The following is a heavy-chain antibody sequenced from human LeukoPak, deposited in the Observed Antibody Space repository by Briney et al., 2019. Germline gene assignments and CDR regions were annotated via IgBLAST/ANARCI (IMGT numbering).Heavy chain of an antibody. J-gene: IGHJ4*02. CDR1: GFTFSSYV. CDR3: ARGGYYDSSGYSFFDY. CDR2: IWYDGSNK. D-gene: IGHD3-22*01. Sequence: PGGSLRLSCAASGFTFSSYVMHWVRQAPGKGLEWVAVIWYDGSNKYYADSVKGRFTISRDNSKNTLYLQMNSLRAEDTAVYYCARGGYYDSSGYSFFDYWGQGTLVTVSS. V-gene: IGHV3-33*01.